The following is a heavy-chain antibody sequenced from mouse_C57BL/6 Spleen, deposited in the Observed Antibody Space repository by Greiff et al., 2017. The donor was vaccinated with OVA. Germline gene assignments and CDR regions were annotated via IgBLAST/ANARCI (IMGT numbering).Heavy chain of an antibody. D-gene: IGHD4-1*01. CDR2: INPNNGGT. CDR3: AINWDDFDY. CDR1: GYTFTDYN. J-gene: IGHJ2*01. Sequence: VQLQQSGPELVKPGASVKMSCKASGYTFTDYNMHWVKQSHGKSLEWIGYINPNNGGTSYNQKFKGKATLTVNKSSSTAYMELRSLTSEESAVYYCAINWDDFDYWGQGTTLTVSS. V-gene: IGHV1-22*01.